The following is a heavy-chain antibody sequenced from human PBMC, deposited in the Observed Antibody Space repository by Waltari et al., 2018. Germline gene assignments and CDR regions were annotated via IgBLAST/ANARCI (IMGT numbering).Heavy chain of an antibody. J-gene: IGHJ4*02. D-gene: IGHD3-9*01. CDR2: LMADGTTH. Sequence: QVQLVESGGGVVPPGGSLRLSCAASGFTLSSYGMDWVRQAPGKGLEWVAFLMADGTTHYYADSVKGRLTISRDSSKNTLYLQMNSLRPEDTAVYYCARGTDYCFDSWGQGTLVTVSS. V-gene: IGHV3-30*02. CDR3: ARGTDYCFDS. CDR1: GFTLSSYG.